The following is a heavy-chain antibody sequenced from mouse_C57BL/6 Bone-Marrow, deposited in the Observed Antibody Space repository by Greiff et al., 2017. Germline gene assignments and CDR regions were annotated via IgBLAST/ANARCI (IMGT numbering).Heavy chain of an antibody. V-gene: IGHV2-5*01. CDR1: GFSLTSYG. CDR3: AKKELGYYAMDY. Sequence: VKLMESGPGLVQPSQSLSITCTVSGFSLTSYGVHWVRQSPGKGLEWLGVIWRGGSTDYNAAFMSRLSITKDNSKSQVFFKMNSLQADDTAIYYCAKKELGYYAMDYWGQGTSVTVSS. J-gene: IGHJ4*01. CDR2: IWRGGST. D-gene: IGHD3-3*01.